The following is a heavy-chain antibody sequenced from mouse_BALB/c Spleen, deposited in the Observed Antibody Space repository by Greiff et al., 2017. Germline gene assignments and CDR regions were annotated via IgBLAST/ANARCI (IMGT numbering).Heavy chain of an antibody. Sequence: EVQRVESGGGLVKPGGSLKLSCAASGFTFSSYAMSWVRQSPEKRLEWVAEISSGGSYTYYPDTVTGRFTISRDNAKNTLYLEMSSLRSEDTAMYYCARVTTASFAYWGQGTLVTVSA. CDR3: ARVTTASFAY. J-gene: IGHJ3*01. D-gene: IGHD1-1*01. CDR1: GFTFSSYA. V-gene: IGHV5-9-4*01. CDR2: ISSGGSYT.